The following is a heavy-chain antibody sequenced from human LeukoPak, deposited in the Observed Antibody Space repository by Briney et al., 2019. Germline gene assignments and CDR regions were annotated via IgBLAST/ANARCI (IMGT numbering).Heavy chain of an antibody. D-gene: IGHD6-25*01. CDR1: GYTFSGYY. V-gene: IGHV1-2*02. J-gene: IGHJ4*02. CDR3: ARDGAAVMVEFDF. Sequence: ASVRVSSKASGYTFSGYYMYWVRQAPGQGLECMGWINPNNGGTQYAQKFQGRVSMTRDTSISTVYMELTGLTSDDTAVYYCARDGAAVMVEFDFWGQGTLVTVSS. CDR2: INPNNGGT.